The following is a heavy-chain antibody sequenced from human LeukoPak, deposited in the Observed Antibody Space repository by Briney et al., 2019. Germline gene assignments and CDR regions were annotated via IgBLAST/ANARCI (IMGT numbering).Heavy chain of an antibody. CDR3: ASPIFGVVIEGLYYYMDV. J-gene: IGHJ6*03. V-gene: IGHV3-23*01. Sequence: GGSLRLSCVASGFTFSNYAMSWVRQAPGKGLEWVSAIPVNGGSTYYADSVKGRFTISRDNAKNSLYLQMNSLRAEDTAVYYCASPIFGVVIEGLYYYMDVWGKGTTVTVSS. CDR1: GFTFSNYA. D-gene: IGHD3-3*01. CDR2: IPVNGGST.